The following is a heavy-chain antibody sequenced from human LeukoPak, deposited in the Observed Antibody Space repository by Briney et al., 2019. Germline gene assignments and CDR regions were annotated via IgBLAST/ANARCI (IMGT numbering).Heavy chain of an antibody. Sequence: GGSLRLSCAASGFTFSSYSMNWVRQAPGKGLEWVSSISSSSSYIYYADSVKGRFTISRDNAKNSLYLQMNSLRAEDTAVYYCARGGMVRGVIIPYYFDYWGQGTLVTVSS. CDR3: ARGGMVRGVIIPYYFDY. V-gene: IGHV3-21*01. D-gene: IGHD3-10*01. CDR2: ISSSSSYI. CDR1: GFTFSSYS. J-gene: IGHJ4*02.